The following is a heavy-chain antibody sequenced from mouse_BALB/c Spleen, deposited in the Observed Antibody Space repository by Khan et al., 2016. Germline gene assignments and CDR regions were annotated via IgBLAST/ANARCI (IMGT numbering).Heavy chain of an antibody. Sequence: QVQLKQSGAELMKPGASVKIYCKATGYTFSSYWIEWVKQRPGHGLEWIGEILPGSGSTNYNEKFRGKATFTADTSSNTAYMQLSSLTSEDSAVHYCALPVRRSYFDYCCQPTTLTVSS. CDR2: ILPGSGST. CDR1: GYTFSSYW. D-gene: IGHD1-1*01. J-gene: IGHJ2*01. V-gene: IGHV1-9*01. CDR3: ALPVRRSYFDY.